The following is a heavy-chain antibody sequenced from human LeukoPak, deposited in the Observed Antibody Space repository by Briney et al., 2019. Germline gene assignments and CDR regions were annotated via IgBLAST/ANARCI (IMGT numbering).Heavy chain of an antibody. Sequence: ASVKVSCKASGYTFTSYDINWVRQATGQGLEWMGWMNPNSGNTGYAQKCQGRVTITRNTSISTAYMELSSLRSEDTAVYYCARAHAAAGIDYWGQGTLVTVSS. CDR1: GYTFTSYD. J-gene: IGHJ4*02. D-gene: IGHD6-13*01. CDR2: MNPNSGNT. V-gene: IGHV1-8*03. CDR3: ARAHAAAGIDY.